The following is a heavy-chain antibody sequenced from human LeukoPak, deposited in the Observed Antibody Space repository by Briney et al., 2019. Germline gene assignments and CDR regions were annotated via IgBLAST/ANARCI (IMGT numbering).Heavy chain of an antibody. D-gene: IGHD3-9*01. Sequence: GGSLRLSCAASGFTFSSHWMSWVRQAPGKGLEWVANIKEDGSEKYYVDSVKGRFTISRDNAKKSLYLQMDSLRAEDTAVYYCATHEYSELRYFDWSTNEWGQGTLVTVSS. CDR1: GFTFSSHW. CDR2: IKEDGSEK. CDR3: ATHEYSELRYFDWSTNE. V-gene: IGHV3-7*01. J-gene: IGHJ4*02.